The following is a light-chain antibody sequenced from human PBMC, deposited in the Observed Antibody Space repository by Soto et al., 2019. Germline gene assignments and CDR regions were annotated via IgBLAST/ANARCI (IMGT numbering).Light chain of an antibody. CDR1: QSVSNNY. Sequence: EIVLTQSPGTLSLYPGERATLSCRASQSVSNNYLAWYQQKPGQAPRLLIYGASNRATGIPDRFSGSGSGTDFTLTISRLEPEDFAVYYCQQYGSLSWTFGQGTNVDIK. V-gene: IGKV3-20*01. CDR3: QQYGSLSWT. CDR2: GAS. J-gene: IGKJ1*01.